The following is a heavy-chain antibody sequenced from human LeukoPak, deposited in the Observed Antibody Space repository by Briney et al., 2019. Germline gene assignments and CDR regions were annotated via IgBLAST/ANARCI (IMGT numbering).Heavy chain of an antibody. CDR3: ARGLTGPQYYFDY. J-gene: IGHJ4*02. D-gene: IGHD7-27*01. V-gene: IGHV1-69*13. CDR1: GGTFSSYA. CDR2: IIPIFGTA. Sequence: SVKVSCKASGGTFSSYAISWVRQAPGQGLEWMGGIIPIFGTANYAQKFQGRVTITADESTSTAYMELSSLRSEDTALYYCARGLTGPQYYFDYWGQGTLVTVSS.